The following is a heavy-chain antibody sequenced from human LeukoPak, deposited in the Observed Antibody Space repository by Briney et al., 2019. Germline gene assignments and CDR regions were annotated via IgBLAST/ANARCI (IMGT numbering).Heavy chain of an antibody. J-gene: IGHJ4*02. Sequence: ASVKVSCKASGFTFTSSAMQWVRQARGQRLEWIGWIVVGSGNTNYAQRFQERVTITRDMSTSTAYMELSSLRSEDTAVYYCAAGFGYSRFDYWGQGTLVTVSS. V-gene: IGHV1-58*02. CDR3: AAGFGYSRFDY. CDR2: IVVGSGNT. CDR1: GFTFTSSA. D-gene: IGHD6-13*01.